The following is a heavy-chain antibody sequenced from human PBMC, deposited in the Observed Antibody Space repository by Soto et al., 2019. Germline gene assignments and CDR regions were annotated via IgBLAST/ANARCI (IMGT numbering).Heavy chain of an antibody. CDR3: AKDLRTSTNYNYGMDV. V-gene: IGHV3-23*01. CDR1: GFTFSTYA. Sequence: EVQLLESGGGLVQPGGSLRLSCAASGFTFSTYAMSWVSQAPGKGLEWVSVISASGGSTFYADSVKGRFTVSRDNSRNTLYLQVISLRVEDTAVYYCAKDLRTSTNYNYGMDVWGQGTTVTVSS. J-gene: IGHJ6*02. CDR2: ISASGGST.